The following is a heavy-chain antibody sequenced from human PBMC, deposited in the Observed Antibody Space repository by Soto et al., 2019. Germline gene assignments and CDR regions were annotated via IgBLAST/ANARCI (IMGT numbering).Heavy chain of an antibody. CDR1: GFTFSNYA. J-gene: IGHJ4*02. V-gene: IGHV3-23*01. CDR3: AKEYTSTSRGSFDY. D-gene: IGHD1-26*01. CDR2: ITGSSGRT. Sequence: GWSLRLSCAASGFTFSNYAMNWVRQAPGKGLEWVSGITGSSGRTFYADSVKGRFTISRDNSKNTVYLQMNSVRADDTAAYYCAKEYTSTSRGSFDYWGQGALVTVSS.